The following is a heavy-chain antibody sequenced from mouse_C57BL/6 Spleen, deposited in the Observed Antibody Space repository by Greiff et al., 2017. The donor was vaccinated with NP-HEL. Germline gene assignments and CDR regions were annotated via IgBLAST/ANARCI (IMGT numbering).Heavy chain of an antibody. CDR3: ARSTTVVAEYWYFDV. D-gene: IGHD1-1*01. V-gene: IGHV1-62-3*01. Sequence: QVQLQQPGAELVKPGASVKLSCKASGYTFTSYWMHWVKQRPGRGLEWIGRIDPNSGGTKYNEKFKGKATLTSDTSASTAYMQLSSLTSEDSAIYFCARSTTVVAEYWYFDVWGTGTTVTVSS. CDR1: GYTFTSYW. J-gene: IGHJ1*03. CDR2: IDPNSGGT.